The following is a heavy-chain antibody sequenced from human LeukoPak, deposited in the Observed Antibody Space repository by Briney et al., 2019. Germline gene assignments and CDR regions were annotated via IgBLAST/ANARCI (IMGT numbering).Heavy chain of an antibody. V-gene: IGHV3-21*01. J-gene: IGHJ3*02. D-gene: IGHD2-2*01. CDR2: ISSSSTFK. CDR1: GFTFSTYS. Sequence: PGGSLRLSCAASGFTFSTYSMNWVRQAPGKGLEWVSSISSSSTFKYYADSLRGRFTISRDNARNSLYLQMNSLRAEDTALYYCARVISSTNWQGYDAFDIWGQGTMVTASS. CDR3: ARVISSTNWQGYDAFDI.